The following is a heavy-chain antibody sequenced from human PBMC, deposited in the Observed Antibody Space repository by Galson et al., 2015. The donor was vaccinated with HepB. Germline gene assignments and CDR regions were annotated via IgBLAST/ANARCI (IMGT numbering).Heavy chain of an antibody. CDR1: GFTFSSYS. D-gene: IGHD2-21*02. CDR2: ISSSSSYI. V-gene: IGHV3-21*04. J-gene: IGHJ4*02. CDR3: AMSLGSGDWRPFDY. Sequence: SLRLSCAASGFTFSSYSMNWVRQAPGKGLEWVSSISSSSSYIYYADSVKGRFTISRDNAKNSLYLQMNSLRAEDTAVYYCAMSLGSGDWRPFDYWGQGTLVTVSS.